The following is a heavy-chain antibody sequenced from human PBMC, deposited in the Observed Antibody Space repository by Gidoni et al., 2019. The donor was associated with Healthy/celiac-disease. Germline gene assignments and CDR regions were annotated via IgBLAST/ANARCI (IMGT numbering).Heavy chain of an antibody. CDR3: ARSPEWELLGSNWFDP. CDR2: ISYEGSNK. V-gene: IGHV3-30-3*01. D-gene: IGHD1-26*01. Sequence: PGKGLEWVAVISYEGSNKYYADSVKGRFTISRDNSKNTLYLQMNSLRAEDTAVYYCARSPEWELLGSNWFDPWGQGTLVTVSS. J-gene: IGHJ5*02.